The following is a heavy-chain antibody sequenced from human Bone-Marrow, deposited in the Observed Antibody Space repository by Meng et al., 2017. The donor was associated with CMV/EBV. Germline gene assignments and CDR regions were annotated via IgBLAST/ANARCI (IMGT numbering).Heavy chain of an antibody. CDR3: ARGYCSGGSCYWNYYYGMDV. V-gene: IGHV4-61*01. Sequence: SETLSLTCTVSGGSVSSGSYYWSWIRQPPGKGLEWIGYIYYSGSTNYNPSLKSRVTISVDTSKNQFSLKLSSVTAEDTAVYYCARGYCSGGSCYWNYYYGMDVWGQGTTVTVSS. J-gene: IGHJ6*02. D-gene: IGHD2-15*01. CDR1: GGSVSSGSYY. CDR2: IYYSGST.